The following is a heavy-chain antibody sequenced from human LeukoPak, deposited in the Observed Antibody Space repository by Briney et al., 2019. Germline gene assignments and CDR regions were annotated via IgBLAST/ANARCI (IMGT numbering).Heavy chain of an antibody. CDR2: LHTDGTYT. Sequence: GGSLRLSCAASGFTLNNYWMHWVRQIPGKGLVWVARLHTDGTYTGYADSVKGRFTISRDNAKNSLYLQMNSLRAEDTAVYYCARDPNAFDIWGQGTMVTVSS. J-gene: IGHJ3*02. CDR3: ARDPNAFDI. V-gene: IGHV3-74*01. CDR1: GFTLNNYW.